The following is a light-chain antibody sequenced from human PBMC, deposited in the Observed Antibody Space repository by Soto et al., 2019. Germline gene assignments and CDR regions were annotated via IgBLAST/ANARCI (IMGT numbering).Light chain of an antibody. CDR1: QSISSR. V-gene: IGKV1-5*01. Sequence: DIQMTQSPSTLSASVGDRVTITCRASQSISSRLAWYQQKPGKAPKILIYDASNLESGVPSRFSGSGSGTEFTLTISSLQPDDSATYYCQQYNSYSLTFGGGTKVEIK. CDR3: QQYNSYSLT. J-gene: IGKJ4*01. CDR2: DAS.